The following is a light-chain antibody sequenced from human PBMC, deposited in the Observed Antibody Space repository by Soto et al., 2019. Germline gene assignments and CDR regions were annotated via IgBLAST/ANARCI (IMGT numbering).Light chain of an antibody. J-gene: IGKJ1*01. CDR1: QSVSSN. Sequence: EIVMTQSPATLSVSPGERATLSCRASQSVSSNLAWYQQKPGQAPRLLIYGTSTGATGIPDRFSGSGSGTEFTLTIYGLQSEDFAVYYCQQYNNWPVTFGQGTKV. CDR2: GTS. CDR3: QQYNNWPVT. V-gene: IGKV3-15*01.